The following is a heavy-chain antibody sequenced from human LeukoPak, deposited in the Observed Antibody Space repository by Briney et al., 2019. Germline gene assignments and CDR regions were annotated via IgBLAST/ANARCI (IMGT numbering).Heavy chain of an antibody. D-gene: IGHD3-10*01. Sequence: SETLSLTCTVSGGSISSGDYYWSWIRQPPGKGLEWIGYIYYSGSTYYNPSLKSRVTISVDTSKNQFSLKLSSVTAADTAVYYCASLRGPNGMDVWGQGTMVTVSS. J-gene: IGHJ6*02. CDR3: ASLRGPNGMDV. V-gene: IGHV4-30-4*01. CDR2: IYYSGST. CDR1: GGSISSGDYY.